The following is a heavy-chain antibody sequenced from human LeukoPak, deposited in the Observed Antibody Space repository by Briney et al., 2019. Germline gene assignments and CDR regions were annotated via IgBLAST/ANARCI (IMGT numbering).Heavy chain of an antibody. J-gene: IGHJ4*02. D-gene: IGHD3-16*01. Sequence: GGSLRLSCAASGFTFSIYGMHWVRQAPGKGLEWVAVISYDGSNKYYADSVKGRFTISRDNSKNTLYLQMNSLRAEDTALYYCAKTRTDNDYVWGSLIRGQGTLVTVSS. CDR1: GFTFSIYG. V-gene: IGHV3-30*18. CDR3: AKTRTDNDYVWGSLI. CDR2: ISYDGSNK.